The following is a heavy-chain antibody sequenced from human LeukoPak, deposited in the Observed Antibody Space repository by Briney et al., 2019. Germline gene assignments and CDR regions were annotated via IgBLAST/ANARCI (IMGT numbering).Heavy chain of an antibody. D-gene: IGHD1-26*01. CDR1: GYTFTGYY. Sequence: ASVKVSCKASGYTFTGYYMHWVRQAPGQGLEWMGWINPNSGGTNYAQKFQGRVTMTRDTSISTAYMQLRSLRSDDTAVYYCARFSPRIIREKFDSWSQGTLVTVSS. V-gene: IGHV1-2*02. CDR2: INPNSGGT. CDR3: ARFSPRIIREKFDS. J-gene: IGHJ4*02.